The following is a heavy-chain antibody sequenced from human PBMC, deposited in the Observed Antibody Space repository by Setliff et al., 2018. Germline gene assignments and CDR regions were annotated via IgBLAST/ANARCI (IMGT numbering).Heavy chain of an antibody. Sequence: PSETLSLTCAVYGGSISSYYWSWIRQPPGKGLEWIGYIYYSGSTNYNPSLKSRVTISVDTSKNQFSLKLDSVTAADTAVYYCARVPRFTDTRNAFDIWGQGTMVTVSS. V-gene: IGHV4-59*12. J-gene: IGHJ3*02. CDR3: ARVPRFTDTRNAFDI. CDR1: GGSISSYY. D-gene: IGHD5-18*01. CDR2: IYYSGST.